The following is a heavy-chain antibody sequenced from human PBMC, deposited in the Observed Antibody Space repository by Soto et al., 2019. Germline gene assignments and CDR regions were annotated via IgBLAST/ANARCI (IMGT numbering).Heavy chain of an antibody. CDR3: ATGLIAAAGRPC. D-gene: IGHD6-25*01. V-gene: IGHV1-2*02. CDR2: INPNSGGT. J-gene: IGHJ4*02. Sequence: ASVKVSCKASGYTFSDYYMFWVRQAPGQGLEWMGWINPNSGGTNYAQKFQGRVTLTRDTSISTAYMELNRLRSDDTAVYYCATGLIAAAGRPCWGQGTLVTVSS. CDR1: GYTFSDYY.